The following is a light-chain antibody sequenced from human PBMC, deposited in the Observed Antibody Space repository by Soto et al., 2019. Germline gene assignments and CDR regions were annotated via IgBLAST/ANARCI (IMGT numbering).Light chain of an antibody. CDR1: QGVSSN. J-gene: IGKJ5*01. Sequence: EIVMTQSAATLSVSPGERASLSCRASQGVSSNLSCYQQKPGQAPRLLIYGASTRATGIPARFSGSGSGTEFTLTISSLQSEDVAIYYCKQYYTWPPRLPFGQGRRLEIK. CDR3: KQYYTWPPRLP. V-gene: IGKV3-15*01. CDR2: GAS.